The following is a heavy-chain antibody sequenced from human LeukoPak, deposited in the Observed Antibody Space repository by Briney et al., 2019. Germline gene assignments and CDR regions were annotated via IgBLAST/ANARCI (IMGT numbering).Heavy chain of an antibody. CDR3: ARTGYYGSGSYWSRAFDI. Sequence: PSETLSLTCAVSGGSISSGGYSWSWVRQPPGKGLEWIGYIYHSGSTYYNPSLKSRVTISVDRSKNQFSLKLSSVTAADTAVYYCARTGYYGSGSYWSRAFDIWGQGTMVTVSS. CDR1: GGSISSGGYS. D-gene: IGHD3-10*01. V-gene: IGHV4-30-2*01. J-gene: IGHJ3*02. CDR2: IYHSGST.